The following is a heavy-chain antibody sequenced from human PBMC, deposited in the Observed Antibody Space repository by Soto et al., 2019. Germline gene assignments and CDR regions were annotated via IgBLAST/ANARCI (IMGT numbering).Heavy chain of an antibody. CDR2: IYYSGST. CDR3: AREPRGGYDFWSGYRQHFDY. Sequence: SETLSLTCTVSGGSISSSSYYWGWLRPPPGKGLEWIGSIYYSGSTYYKPSLKSRVTISVDTSKNQFSLKLSSVTDADTAVYYCAREPRGGYDFWSGYRQHFDYWGQGTLVTVSS. V-gene: IGHV4-39*02. J-gene: IGHJ4*02. D-gene: IGHD3-3*01. CDR1: GGSISSSSYY.